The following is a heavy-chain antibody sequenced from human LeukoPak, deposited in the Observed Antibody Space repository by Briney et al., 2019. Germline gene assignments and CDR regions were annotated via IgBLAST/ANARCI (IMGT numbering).Heavy chain of an antibody. J-gene: IGHJ3*02. Sequence: PSETLSLTCAVYGGSFSGYYWSWIRQPPGKGLEWIGYIYYSGSTNYNPSLKSRVTISVDTSKNQFSLKLSSVTAADTAVYYCARHYYDSSGYYRDAFDIWGQGTMVTVSS. CDR3: ARHYYDSSGYYRDAFDI. V-gene: IGHV4-59*08. CDR1: GGSFSGYY. D-gene: IGHD3-22*01. CDR2: IYYSGST.